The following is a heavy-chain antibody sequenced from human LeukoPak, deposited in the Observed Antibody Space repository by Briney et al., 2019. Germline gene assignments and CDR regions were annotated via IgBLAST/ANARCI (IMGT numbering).Heavy chain of an antibody. D-gene: IGHD2-2*01. J-gene: IGHJ6*02. CDR2: ISAYNGNT. CDR1: GYTFTSYG. Sequence: ASVKVSCKASGYTFTSYGISWVRQTPGQGLEWMGWISAYNGNTNYAQKLQGRVTMTTDTSTSTAYMELRSLRSDDTAVYYCARSSTSCPSCRANWELYGMDVWGQGTTVTVSS. V-gene: IGHV1-18*01. CDR3: ARSSTSCPSCRANWELYGMDV.